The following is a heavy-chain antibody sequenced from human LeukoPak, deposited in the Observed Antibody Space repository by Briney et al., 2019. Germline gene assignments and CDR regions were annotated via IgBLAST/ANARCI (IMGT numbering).Heavy chain of an antibody. CDR1: GFTFSSYT. Sequence: GSLRLSCAASGFTFSSYTMNWVRQPPGKGLEWIGSIYYSGSTYYNPSLKSRVTISVDTSKNQFSLKLSSVTAADTAVYYCAREGYYDSSGSFDYWGQGTLVTVSS. D-gene: IGHD3-22*01. V-gene: IGHV4-39*07. J-gene: IGHJ4*02. CDR3: AREGYYDSSGSFDY. CDR2: IYYSGST.